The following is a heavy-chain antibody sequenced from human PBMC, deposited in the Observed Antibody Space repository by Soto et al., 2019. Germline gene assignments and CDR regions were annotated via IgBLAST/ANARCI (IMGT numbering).Heavy chain of an antibody. CDR2: ISYDGSDK. CDR3: ATMERLFDY. CDR1: GFTFSDYG. V-gene: IGHV3-30*03. Sequence: SGGSLRLSCAASGFTFSDYGMHWVRQAPGTGLEWVAVISYDGSDKYYADSVRGRFTISRDNSKNRLYLQMNSLRAEDTAVYYCATMERLFDYWGQGTLVTVSS. J-gene: IGHJ4*02. D-gene: IGHD3-3*01.